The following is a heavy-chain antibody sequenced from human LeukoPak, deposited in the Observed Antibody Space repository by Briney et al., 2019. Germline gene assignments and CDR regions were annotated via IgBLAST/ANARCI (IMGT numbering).Heavy chain of an antibody. J-gene: IGHJ4*02. CDR3: ARLEQWLDPPENFDY. CDR2: IYHSGST. CDR1: GYSISSGYY. V-gene: IGHV4-38-2*02. D-gene: IGHD6-19*01. Sequence: SETLSLTCTVSGYSISSGYYWGWIRQPPGKGLEWIGSIYHSGSTYYNPSLKSRVTISVDTSKNQFSLKLSSVTAADTAVYYCARLEQWLDPPENFDYWGQGTLVTVSS.